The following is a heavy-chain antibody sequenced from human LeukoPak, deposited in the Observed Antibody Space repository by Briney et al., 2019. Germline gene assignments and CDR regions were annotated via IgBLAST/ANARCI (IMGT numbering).Heavy chain of an antibody. J-gene: IGHJ3*02. V-gene: IGHV1-69*13. CDR3: ARSACGGDCYADAFDI. Sequence: SVKVSCKASGGTFSSYAISWVRQAPGQGLEWMGGIIPIFGTANYAQKFQGRVTITADESTSTAYMELSGLRSEDTAVYYCARSACGGDCYADAFDIWGQGTMVTVSS. CDR2: IIPIFGTA. CDR1: GGTFSSYA. D-gene: IGHD2-21*02.